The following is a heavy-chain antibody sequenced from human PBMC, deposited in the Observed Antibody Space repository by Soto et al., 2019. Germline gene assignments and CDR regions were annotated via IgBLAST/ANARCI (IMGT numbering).Heavy chain of an antibody. J-gene: IGHJ4*02. Sequence: GGSLRLSCEGSGFTLSDYYISWIRQAPGKGLEWISYSSNSGTFSRYADSVKGRFSISRDNTKNLLYLQMNSLRAEDTAVYYCARSGDNYNRLDYWGQGTPVTV. V-gene: IGHV3-11*06. D-gene: IGHD1-1*01. CDR3: ARSGDNYNRLDY. CDR1: GFTLSDYY. CDR2: SSNSGTFS.